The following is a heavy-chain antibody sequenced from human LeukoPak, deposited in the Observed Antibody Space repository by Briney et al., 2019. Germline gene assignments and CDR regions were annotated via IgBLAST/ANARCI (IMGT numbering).Heavy chain of an antibody. CDR2: ISSSGTGA. D-gene: IGHD1-26*01. CDR1: GFTFSDYY. J-gene: IGHJ4*02. Sequence: GGSLRLSCAASGFTFSDYYMTWIRQAPGKGLEWISYISSSGTGAYYSDSVRGRFTNSRDTAKNSLHLQMNSLRAEDTAVYYCARVRGSYSVDYWGQGTLVTVSS. CDR3: ARVRGSYSVDY. V-gene: IGHV3-11*04.